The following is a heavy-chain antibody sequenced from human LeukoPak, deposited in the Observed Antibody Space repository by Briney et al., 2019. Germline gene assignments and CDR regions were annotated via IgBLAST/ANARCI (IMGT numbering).Heavy chain of an antibody. V-gene: IGHV3-30-3*01. CDR2: ISYDGSNK. D-gene: IGHD4-17*01. J-gene: IGHJ4*02. CDR1: GFTFSSYA. CDR3: ARDAYGDFDY. Sequence: GRSLRLSCAASGFTFSSYAMHWVRQAPGKGLEWVAVISYDGSNKYYADSVKGRFTISRDNSKNTLYLQMNSLRAEDTAVYYCARDAYGDFDYWGQGTLVTVSS.